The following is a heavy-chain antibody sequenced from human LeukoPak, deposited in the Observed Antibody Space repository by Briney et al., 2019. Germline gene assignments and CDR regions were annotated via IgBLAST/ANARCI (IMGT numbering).Heavy chain of an antibody. Sequence: GGSLRLSCAASGFTFSSYTMNWVRQAPGKGLEWVSSISSSSSYIYYADSVKGRFTISRDNAKNSLYLQMNSLRAEDTAVYYCARDDILTGYGNWGQGTLVTVSS. CDR3: ARDDILTGYGN. CDR2: ISSSSSYI. D-gene: IGHD3-9*01. V-gene: IGHV3-21*01. CDR1: GFTFSSYT. J-gene: IGHJ4*02.